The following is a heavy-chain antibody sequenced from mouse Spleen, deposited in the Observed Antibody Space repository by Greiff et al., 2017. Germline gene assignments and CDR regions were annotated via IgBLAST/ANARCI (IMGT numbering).Heavy chain of an antibody. Sequence: EVQVVESGGGLVKPGGSLKLSCAASGFTFSDYYMYWVRQTPEKRLEWVATISDGGSYTYYPDSVKGRFTISRDNAKNNLYLQMSSLKSEDTAMYYCARDGVAYWGQGTLVTVSA. CDR2: ISDGGSYT. J-gene: IGHJ3*01. V-gene: IGHV5-4*02. CDR1: GFTFSDYY. CDR3: ARDGVAY.